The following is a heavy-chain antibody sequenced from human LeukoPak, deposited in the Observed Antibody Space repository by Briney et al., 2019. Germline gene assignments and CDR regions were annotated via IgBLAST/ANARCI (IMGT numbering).Heavy chain of an antibody. CDR2: IKQYGSEK. V-gene: IGHV3-7*01. D-gene: IGHD2-2*02. CDR3: ARNCSSTSCYRH. J-gene: IGHJ4*02. CDR1: GFTFSNYW. Sequence: GGSLRLSCAASGFTFSNYWMSWVRQAPGKGLDWVANIKQYGSEKYYVDSVKGRFTISRDNAKNSLYLQMNSLRAEDTAVYYCARNCSSTSCYRHWGQRTVVTVSS.